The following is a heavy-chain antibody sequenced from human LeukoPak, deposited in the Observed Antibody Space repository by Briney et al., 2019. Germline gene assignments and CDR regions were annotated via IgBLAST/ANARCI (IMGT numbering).Heavy chain of an antibody. D-gene: IGHD2-2*01. V-gene: IGHV3-21*01. Sequence: PGGSLRLSCAASGFTFSSYSLNWVRQAPGKGLEWVSSISSYIYYADSVKGRFTISRDNAKNSLYLQMNSLRAEDTAVYYCARGHCSSTSCYYFDYWGQGTLVTVSS. CDR2: ISSYI. CDR3: ARGHCSSTSCYYFDY. J-gene: IGHJ4*02. CDR1: GFTFSSYS.